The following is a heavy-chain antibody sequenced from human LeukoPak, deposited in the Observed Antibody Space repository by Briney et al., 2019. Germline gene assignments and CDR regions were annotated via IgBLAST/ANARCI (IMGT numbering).Heavy chain of an antibody. Sequence: ASVTVSCKASGGTFSSYAISWVRQAPGQGLEWMGRIIPILGIANYAQKFQGRVTITADKSTSTAYMELSSLRSEDTAVYYCARGIFTAMAPDYWGQGTLVTVSS. CDR3: ARGIFTAMAPDY. V-gene: IGHV1-69*04. CDR1: GGTFSSYA. J-gene: IGHJ4*02. CDR2: IIPILGIA. D-gene: IGHD5-18*01.